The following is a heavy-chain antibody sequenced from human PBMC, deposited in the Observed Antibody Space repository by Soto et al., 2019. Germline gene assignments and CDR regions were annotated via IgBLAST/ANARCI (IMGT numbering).Heavy chain of an antibody. CDR1: GFTFNRYG. V-gene: IGHV3-30*03. J-gene: IGHJ5*02. CDR2: ISFDGTAK. Sequence: PXGSLILSCVASGFTFNRYGMHWVRQAPGKGLEWVAEISFDGTAKYYAESVKGRFTVSRDNGNNTLHLEMNSPGAKDTAVYFCATGRSTRFDHWGQGPLVTVSS. CDR3: ATGRSTRFDH. D-gene: IGHD1-1*01.